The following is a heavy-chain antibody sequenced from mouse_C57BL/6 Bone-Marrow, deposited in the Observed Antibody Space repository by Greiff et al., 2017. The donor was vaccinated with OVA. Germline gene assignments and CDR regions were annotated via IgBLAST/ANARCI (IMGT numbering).Heavy chain of an antibody. D-gene: IGHD1-1*01. V-gene: IGHV1-4*01. CDR3: ARCWGSSYNY. Sequence: LQESGAELARPGASVKMSCKASGYTFTSYTMHWVKQRPGQGLEWIGYINPSSGYTKYNQKFKDKATLTADKSSSTAYMQLSSLTSEDSAVYYCARCWGSSYNYWGQGTTLTVSS. CDR1: GYTFTSYT. CDR2: INPSSGYT. J-gene: IGHJ2*01.